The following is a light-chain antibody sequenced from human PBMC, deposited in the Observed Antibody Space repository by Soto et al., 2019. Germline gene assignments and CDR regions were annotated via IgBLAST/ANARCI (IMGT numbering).Light chain of an antibody. V-gene: IGKV3-20*01. CDR1: QSVSSSN. Sequence: IVLTQSPDTLSLSPGERATVSCRASQSVSSSNLAWYQQKPGQPPRLLIYGASSRATGVPDRFSGSGSGTDFTLTISRLEPEDFAVYYCQQYSDSVGTFGQGTKVDIK. CDR2: GAS. J-gene: IGKJ1*01. CDR3: QQYSDSVGT.